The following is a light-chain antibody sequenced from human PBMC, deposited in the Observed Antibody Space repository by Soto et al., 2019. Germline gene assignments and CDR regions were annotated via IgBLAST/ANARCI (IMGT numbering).Light chain of an antibody. CDR1: QSVTSSY. CDR2: GAS. J-gene: IGKJ5*01. CDR3: QQYNLWPDT. V-gene: IGKV3-20*01. Sequence: EIVLTQSPGTLSLSPGEGATLSCRASQSVTSSYLAWYQQKPGQAPRLLIYGASSRATGIPDRFSGSGSGTEFTLTISGLQSEDFAVYYCQQYNLWPDTFGQGTRLEI.